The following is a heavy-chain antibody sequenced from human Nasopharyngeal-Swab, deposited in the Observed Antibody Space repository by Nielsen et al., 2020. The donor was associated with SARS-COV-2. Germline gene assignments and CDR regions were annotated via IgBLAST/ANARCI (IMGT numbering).Heavy chain of an antibody. D-gene: IGHD5-24*01. CDR3: ARRAARDGYNYEVDP. V-gene: IGHV5-51*01. J-gene: IGHJ5*02. CDR1: GYSFANYW. Sequence: GESLKISCIGFGYSFANYWIGWVRQMPGKGLEWMGSIYPGNSDTRYSPALHGRVTISADKSINTAYLQWTSLRASDTAVYYCARRAARDGYNYEVDPWGQGTQVTVSS. CDR2: IYPGNSDT.